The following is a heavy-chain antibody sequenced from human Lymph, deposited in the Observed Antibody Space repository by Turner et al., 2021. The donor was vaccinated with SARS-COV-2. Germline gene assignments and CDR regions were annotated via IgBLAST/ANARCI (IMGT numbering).Heavy chain of an antibody. J-gene: IGHJ6*02. CDR2: ISYDGGHK. V-gene: IGHV3-30*03. CDR3: AWALYYYYGMDV. CDR1: GFTFISYG. Sequence: QVQLVESGGGVVQPGRSLRLSCAASGFTFISYGMHWVRQAPGKGLEWVAFISYDGGHKSYADSVKGRFTISRDNSKNTLYLQMISLRAEDTAVYYCAWALYYYYGMDVWGQGTTVTVSS.